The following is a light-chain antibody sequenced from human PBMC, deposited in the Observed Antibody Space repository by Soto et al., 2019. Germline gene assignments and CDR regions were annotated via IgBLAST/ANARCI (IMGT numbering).Light chain of an antibody. J-gene: IGLJ2*01. CDR1: LSDVGGQNL. CDR2: DVN. V-gene: IGLV2-8*01. Sequence: QSALTQPPSASESPGQSVTISCTGTLSDVGGQNLVSWYRQDPGKAPKLIIYDVNQRPSGVPDRFSGSKSGSTASLTVSGLQAEDEANYYCSSYTGTNVIFGGGTKLTVL. CDR3: SSYTGTNVI.